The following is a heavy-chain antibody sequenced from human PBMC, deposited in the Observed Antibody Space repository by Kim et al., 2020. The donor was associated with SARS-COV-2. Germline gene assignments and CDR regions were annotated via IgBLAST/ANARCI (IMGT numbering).Heavy chain of an antibody. J-gene: IGHJ6*02. CDR1: GFTFSSYA. CDR2: ISYDGSNK. D-gene: IGHD2-15*01. Sequence: GGSLRLSCAASGFTFSSYAMHWVRQAPGKGLEWVAVISYDGSNKYYADSVKGRFTISRDNSKNTLYLQMNSLRAEDTAVYYCAKGGALGYCSGGSCPLMDVWGQGTTVTVSS. V-gene: IGHV3-30*04. CDR3: AKGGALGYCSGGSCPLMDV.